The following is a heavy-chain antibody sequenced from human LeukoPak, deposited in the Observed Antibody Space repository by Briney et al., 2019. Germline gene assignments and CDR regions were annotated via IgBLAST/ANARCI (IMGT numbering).Heavy chain of an antibody. D-gene: IGHD6-6*01. CDR3: AREWQGYSSSRRGYYYYMDV. CDR1: GFTFDDYA. CDR2: ISWNSGSI. V-gene: IGHV3-9*01. J-gene: IGHJ6*03. Sequence: PGGSLRLSCAASGFTFDDYAMHWVRQAPGKGLEWVSGISWNSGSIGYADSVKGRFTISRDNAKNSLYLQMNSLRAEDTAVYYCAREWQGYSSSRRGYYYYMDVWGKGTTVTVSS.